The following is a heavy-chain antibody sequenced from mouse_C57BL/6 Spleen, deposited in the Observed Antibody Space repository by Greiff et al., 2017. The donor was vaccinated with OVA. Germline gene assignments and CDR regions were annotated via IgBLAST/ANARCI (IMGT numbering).Heavy chain of an antibody. J-gene: IGHJ4*01. CDR2: IDPSDSYT. V-gene: IGHV1-69*01. Sequence: QVQLQQPGAELVMPGASVKLSCKASGYTFTSYWMHWVKQRPGQGLEWIGEIDPSDSYTNYNQKFKGKSTLTVDKSSSTAYMQRSSLTSEDSAVYDCARWLPHYYAMDDWGQGTSVTVSS. CDR3: ARWLPHYYAMDD. D-gene: IGHD2-2*01. CDR1: GYTFTSYW.